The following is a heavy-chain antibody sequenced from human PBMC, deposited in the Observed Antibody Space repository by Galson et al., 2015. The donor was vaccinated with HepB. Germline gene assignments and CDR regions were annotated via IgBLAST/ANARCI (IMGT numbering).Heavy chain of an antibody. CDR2: IIPILGIA. V-gene: IGHV1-69*02. J-gene: IGHJ6*02. CDR1: GGTFSSYT. D-gene: IGHD3-10*01. CDR3: ARSKNRGVRGVIDYYYYGMDG. Sequence: SVKVSCKASGGTFSSYTISWVRQAPGQGLEWMGRIIPILGIANYAQKFQGRVTTTAAKSTSTAYMELSSLRSEDTAVYYGARSKNRGVRGVIDYYYYGMDGWGQGTTVTVSS.